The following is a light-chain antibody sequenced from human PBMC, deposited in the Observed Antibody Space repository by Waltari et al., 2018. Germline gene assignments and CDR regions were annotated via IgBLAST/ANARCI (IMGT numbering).Light chain of an antibody. J-gene: IGKJ4*01. CDR3: QQRYDWPIT. CDR1: QRVDSQ. V-gene: IGKV3-11*01. Sequence: EIVLTQSPATLSSSPGARATLSCRASQRVDSQLAWYQQKPGQAPRLLIHDVSNRATGVPARFSGSGSGTDFTLTISSLEPEDSAFYYCQQRYDWPITFGGGTKVEIK. CDR2: DVS.